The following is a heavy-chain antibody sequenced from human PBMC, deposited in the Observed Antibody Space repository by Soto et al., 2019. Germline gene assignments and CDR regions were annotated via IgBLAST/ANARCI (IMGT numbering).Heavy chain of an antibody. D-gene: IGHD1-1*01. CDR3: ARYNGVPLDGFDL. CDR2: VSFDGSVQ. Sequence: QEQMVESGGGVVQPGKSLRLSCAATGFTFSSYGMHWVRQAPGKGLEWVAVVSFDGSVQYYADFVKGRLTISRDNSKNTVYLQLESLRAEDTAVYYCARYNGVPLDGFDLWGPGTVVTVSS. J-gene: IGHJ3*01. V-gene: IGHV3-33*01. CDR1: GFTFSSYG.